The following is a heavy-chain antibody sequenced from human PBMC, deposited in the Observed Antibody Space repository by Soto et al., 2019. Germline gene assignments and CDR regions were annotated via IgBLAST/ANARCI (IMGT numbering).Heavy chain of an antibody. Sequence: QVQLQQWGAGLLKPSETLSLTCAVYGGSFSGYYWSWIRQPPGKGLEWIGEINHSGSTNYKPSLKSRVTISVDTSKNQFSLKLSSVTAADTAVYYCASNSLYSSSWYGSWFDPWGQGTLVTVSS. CDR1: GGSFSGYY. CDR2: INHSGST. CDR3: ASNSLYSSSWYGSWFDP. J-gene: IGHJ5*02. D-gene: IGHD6-13*01. V-gene: IGHV4-34*01.